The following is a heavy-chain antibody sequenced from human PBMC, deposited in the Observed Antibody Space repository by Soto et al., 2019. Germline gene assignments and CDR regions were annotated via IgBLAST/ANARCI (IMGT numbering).Heavy chain of an antibody. CDR2: VSFDGSNK. Sequence: QVQLVESGGGVVQPGRSLRLSCAASGFSFSSYSMHWVRQAPGKGLEWVAVVSFDGSNKYYANSVKDRFTVSRDNSKKRMCVQMTRAKPEETAVYSCGSVRRFGGGDNVGSGYWGQGTLVTVSS. CDR1: GFSFSSYS. D-gene: IGHD2-21*02. J-gene: IGHJ4*02. V-gene: IGHV3-30-3*01. CDR3: GSVRRFGGGDNVGSGY.